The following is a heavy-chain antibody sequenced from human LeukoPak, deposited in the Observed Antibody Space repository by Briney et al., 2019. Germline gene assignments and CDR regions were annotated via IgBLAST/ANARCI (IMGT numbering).Heavy chain of an antibody. CDR1: GGSISSYY. D-gene: IGHD2-2*03. CDR2: IYYSGNT. CDR3: ARGRGYGSTCDY. Sequence: SETLSLTCTVSGGSISSYYWSWMRQPPGKGLEWIGYIYYSGNTNYNPPLKSRVTISVDTSKNQFSLKLSSVTAADTAVYYCARGRGYGSTCDYWGQGTLVTVSS. J-gene: IGHJ4*02. V-gene: IGHV4-59*12.